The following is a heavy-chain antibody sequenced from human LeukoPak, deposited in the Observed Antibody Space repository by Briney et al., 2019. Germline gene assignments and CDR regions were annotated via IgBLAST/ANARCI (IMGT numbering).Heavy chain of an antibody. Sequence: PGGSLRLSCAASKFAFSSYAVSWVRQAPGKGLEWVSAISGGGGNTYYADSVKGRFTISRDNSKNTLYLQMNSLRAEDTAVYYCARDRVSYYYDSSGYYDWFDPWGQGTLVTVSS. CDR1: KFAFSSYA. CDR2: ISGGGGNT. D-gene: IGHD3-22*01. V-gene: IGHV3-23*01. J-gene: IGHJ5*02. CDR3: ARDRVSYYYDSSGYYDWFDP.